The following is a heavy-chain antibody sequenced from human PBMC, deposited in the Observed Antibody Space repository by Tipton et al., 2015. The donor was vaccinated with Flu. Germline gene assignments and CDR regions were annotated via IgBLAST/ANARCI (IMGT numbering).Heavy chain of an antibody. CDR2: MKHLGTT. CDR3: ARLGYFDRSGFFFDY. Sequence: TLSLTCDVSGYSIRSGYSWGWIRQPPEKGLEWIGSMKHLGTTYHNPSLKSRVTMSVEMSKNQISLRVTSVTAADTAVYYCARLGYFDRSGFFFDYWGQGALVTVSS. CDR1: GYSIRSGYS. D-gene: IGHD3-22*01. J-gene: IGHJ4*02. V-gene: IGHV4-38-2*01.